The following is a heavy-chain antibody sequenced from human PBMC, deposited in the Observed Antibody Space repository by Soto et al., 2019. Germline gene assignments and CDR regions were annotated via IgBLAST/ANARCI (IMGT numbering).Heavy chain of an antibody. J-gene: IGHJ3*02. Sequence: EVQLLESGGGLVQPGGSLRLSCAASGFTFSSYAMSWFRQAPGKGLEWVSAISGSGGSTDYADSVKGRFTISRDNSKNTLYLQMNSLRAEDTAVYYCAKSGPGIVLMVYAPGGAFDIWGQGTMVTVSS. V-gene: IGHV3-23*01. CDR2: ISGSGGST. D-gene: IGHD2-8*01. CDR3: AKSGPGIVLMVYAPGGAFDI. CDR1: GFTFSSYA.